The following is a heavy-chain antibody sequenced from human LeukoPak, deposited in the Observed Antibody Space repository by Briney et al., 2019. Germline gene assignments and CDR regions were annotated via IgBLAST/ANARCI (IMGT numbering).Heavy chain of an antibody. CDR2: IYYSGST. V-gene: IGHV4-34*01. D-gene: IGHD3-22*01. CDR3: ARHGYYYDSSGYQYYFDY. Sequence: SETLSLTCAVYGGSFSGYYWSWIRQPPGKGLEWIGSIYYSGSTYYNPSLKSRVTISVDTSKNQFSLKLSSVTAADTAVYYCARHGYYYDSSGYQYYFDYWGQGTLVTVSS. J-gene: IGHJ4*02. CDR1: GGSFSGYY.